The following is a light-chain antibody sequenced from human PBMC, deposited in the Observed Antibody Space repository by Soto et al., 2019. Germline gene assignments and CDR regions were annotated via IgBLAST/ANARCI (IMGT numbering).Light chain of an antibody. CDR3: QQYNNWPIT. V-gene: IGKV3-15*01. Sequence: EIVMTQSPATLSVSPGERATLSCRASQSVGSNLAWYQQKPGQAPRLLIYGASSRATGIPARFSGSGSGTGFTLTISSLQSEDFAVYSCQQYNNWPITFGQGTKVDIK. J-gene: IGKJ1*01. CDR1: QSVGSN. CDR2: GAS.